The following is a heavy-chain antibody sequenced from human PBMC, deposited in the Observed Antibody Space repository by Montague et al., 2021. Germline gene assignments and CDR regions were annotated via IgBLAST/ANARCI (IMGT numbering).Heavy chain of an antibody. Sequence: SETLSLTCTVSGGSISSSCYNWGWHRQPQGKGLDWIGSNYYSGSNYYNLSIQSRLTISVDTSKNQFSLKLSSVTAADTAVYYGVVTPSLYYYGMDLWGQGTTVTVSS. D-gene: IGHD4-23*01. CDR2: NYYSGSN. V-gene: IGHV4-39*01. CDR3: VVTPSLYYYGMDL. CDR1: GGSISSSCYN. J-gene: IGHJ6*02.